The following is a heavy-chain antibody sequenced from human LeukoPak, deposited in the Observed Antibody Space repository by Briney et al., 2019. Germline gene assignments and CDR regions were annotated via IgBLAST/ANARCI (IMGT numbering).Heavy chain of an antibody. J-gene: IGHJ4*02. V-gene: IGHV4-4*07. CDR1: GGSISIYY. CDR3: ARNSDSSGYYGGGIIDY. D-gene: IGHD6-19*01. Sequence: PSETLFLTCTVSGGSISIYYWNWIRQPAGKGLEWIGRIYTNENTFFNPSLKSRVTMSVDTSKNQFSLQLTSVTAADAAVYYCARNSDSSGYYGGGIIDYWGQGTLVTVSS. CDR2: IYTNENT.